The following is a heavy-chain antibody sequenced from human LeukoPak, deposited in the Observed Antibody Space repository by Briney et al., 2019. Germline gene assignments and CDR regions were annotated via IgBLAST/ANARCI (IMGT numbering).Heavy chain of an antibody. Sequence: SGTLSLTCAVSGGSINNDYWWNWVRQSPGKGLEWIGEIHHSGGTIYNPSLKSRVTMSVDNSKNHFSLTLTSVTAADTAVYYCARDEGSGARQYLDSWGQGTLVVVSS. CDR2: IHHSGGT. CDR3: ARDEGSGARQYLDS. V-gene: IGHV4-4*02. CDR1: GGSINNDYW. J-gene: IGHJ4*02. D-gene: IGHD3-3*01.